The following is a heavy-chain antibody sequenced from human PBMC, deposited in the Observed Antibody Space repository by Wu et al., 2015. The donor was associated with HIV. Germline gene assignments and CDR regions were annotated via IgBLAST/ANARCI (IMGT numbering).Heavy chain of an antibody. J-gene: IGHJ6*02. CDR2: ITTYNGNT. CDR3: ARAPEEGIYYYGMDV. V-gene: IGHV1-18*01. D-gene: IGHD3-10*01. Sequence: QVQLVQSGAEVKKPGASVKVSCKASGYTFNNYGISWVRQAPGQGLEWMGWITTYNGNTNYAQNLQGRVTMTIDTSTNTAFIEVRSLRSDDTAVYYCARAPEEGIYYYGMDVWGQGTTVTVSS. CDR1: GYTFNNYG.